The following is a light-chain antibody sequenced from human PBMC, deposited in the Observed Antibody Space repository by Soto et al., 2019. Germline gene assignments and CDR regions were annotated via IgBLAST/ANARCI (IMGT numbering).Light chain of an antibody. CDR2: DAS. CDR1: QTVGSTY. J-gene: IGKJ1*01. Sequence: EIVLTQSPATLSLSPGERATLSCGASQTVGSTYLAWYQQKPGLAPRLLIYDASSRATGIPDRFSGSGSGTDFTLTISRLEPEDFAVYYCQHYGSSPWPLGQGTKVEIK. CDR3: QHYGSSPWP. V-gene: IGKV3D-20*01.